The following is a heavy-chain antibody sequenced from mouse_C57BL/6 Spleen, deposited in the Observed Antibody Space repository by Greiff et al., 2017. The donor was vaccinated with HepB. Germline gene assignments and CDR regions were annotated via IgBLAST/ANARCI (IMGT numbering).Heavy chain of an antibody. V-gene: IGHV2-9-1*01. CDR3: ARNILYGSSYGYWYFDV. CDR2: IWTGGGT. CDR1: GFSLTSYA. J-gene: IGHJ1*03. D-gene: IGHD1-1*01. Sequence: QVQLKESGPGLVAPSQSLSITCTVSGFSLTSYAISWVRQPPGKGLEWLGVIWTGGGTNNNSALQSRLSISKDNSKSQVFLKMNGLQTDATARYYCARNILYGSSYGYWYFDVWGTGTTVTVSS.